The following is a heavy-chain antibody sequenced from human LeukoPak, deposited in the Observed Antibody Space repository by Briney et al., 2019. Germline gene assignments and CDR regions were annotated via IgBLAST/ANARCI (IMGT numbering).Heavy chain of an antibody. CDR1: GFTFSSYD. CDR2: ISYDGSNK. V-gene: IGHV3-30*18. D-gene: IGHD3-9*01. Sequence: GGSLRLSCAASGFTFSSYDMHWVRQAPGKGLEWVTVISYDGSNKYYADSVKGRFTISRDNSKNTLYLQMNSLRAEDTAVYYCAKAHRVLRYFDWFVDGMDVWGQGTTVTVSS. CDR3: AKAHRVLRYFDWFVDGMDV. J-gene: IGHJ6*02.